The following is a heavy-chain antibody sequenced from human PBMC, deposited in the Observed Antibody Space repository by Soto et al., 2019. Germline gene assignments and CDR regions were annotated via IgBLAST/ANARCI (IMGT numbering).Heavy chain of an antibody. CDR2: IDPSDSQT. J-gene: IGHJ4*02. CDR1: GYSFAGYW. CDR3: ATVDTSDWYVGYYFDY. V-gene: IGHV5-10-1*01. Sequence: PGESLKISCKGSGYSFAGYWITWVRQMPGKGLEWMGRIDPSDSQTYYSPSFRGHVTISAAKSITTVFLQWSSLRASDTAIYYCATVDTSDWYVGYYFDYWGQGTLVTVSS. D-gene: IGHD6-13*01.